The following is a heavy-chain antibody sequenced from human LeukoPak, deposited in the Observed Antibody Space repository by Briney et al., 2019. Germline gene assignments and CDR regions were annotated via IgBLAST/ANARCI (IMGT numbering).Heavy chain of an antibody. CDR1: GFTFTSYA. J-gene: IGHJ6*02. CDR3: ARAGTTGVARGVIPYYYGMDV. CDR2: ISGTGGNT. D-gene: IGHD3-10*01. Sequence: PGGSLRLSCAASGFTFTSYAMSWVRQAPGKGLEWVSGISGTGGNTYYADSVKGRFTISRDNSKNTLYLQMNSLRAEDTAVYYCARAGTTGVARGVIPYYYGMDVWGQGTTVTVSS. V-gene: IGHV3-23*01.